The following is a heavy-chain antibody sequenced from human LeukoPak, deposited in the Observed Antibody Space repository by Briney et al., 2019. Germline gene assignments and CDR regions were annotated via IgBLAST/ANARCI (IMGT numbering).Heavy chain of an antibody. Sequence: SETLSLTCTVSGGYISSYYWSWIRQPPGKGLEWIGYIYYSGSTNYNPSLKSRVTISVDTSKNQFSLKLSSVTAADTAVYYCARGLPYYYDSSGSDAFDIWGQGTMVTVSS. J-gene: IGHJ3*02. D-gene: IGHD3-22*01. CDR3: ARGLPYYYDSSGSDAFDI. V-gene: IGHV4-59*01. CDR1: GGYISSYY. CDR2: IYYSGST.